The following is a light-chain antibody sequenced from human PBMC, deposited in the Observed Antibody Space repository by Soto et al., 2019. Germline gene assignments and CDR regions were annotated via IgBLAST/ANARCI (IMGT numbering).Light chain of an antibody. V-gene: IGLV2-23*01. J-gene: IGLJ3*02. Sequence: QSALTQPASVSGSPGQSITISCTGTSSDVGSYNLVSWYQQHPGKAPKLMIYEGSKRPSGVSNRFSGSKSGNTASLTISGLQAEDDADYYCCSYAGSSSWVFGGGTKLTVL. CDR1: SSDVGSYNL. CDR3: CSYAGSSSWV. CDR2: EGS.